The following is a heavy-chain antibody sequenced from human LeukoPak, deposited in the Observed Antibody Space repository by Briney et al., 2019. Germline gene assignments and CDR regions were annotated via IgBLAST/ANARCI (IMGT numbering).Heavy chain of an antibody. CDR1: GGSISSYY. V-gene: IGHV4-59*12. J-gene: IGHJ5*02. Sequence: PSETLSLTCTVSGGSISSYYWSWIRQPPGKGLEWIGYIYYSGSTNYNPSLKSRVTMSVDTSKNQFSLKLISVTAADTAVYYCARDRSSSWTRDWCDPWGQGTLVTVSS. CDR3: ARDRSSSWTRDWCDP. CDR2: IYYSGST. D-gene: IGHD6-13*01.